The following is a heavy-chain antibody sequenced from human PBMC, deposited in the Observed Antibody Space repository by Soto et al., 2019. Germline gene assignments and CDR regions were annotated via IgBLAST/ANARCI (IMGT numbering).Heavy chain of an antibody. D-gene: IGHD3-10*01. CDR1: GITFSAFA. CDR3: VRDHNDGRGRFDY. V-gene: IGHV3-30-3*01. CDR2: ISYAASAS. J-gene: IGHJ4*02. Sequence: QVQLVESGGGVVQPGTSLRLSCAASGITFSAFAMHWVRQAPGKGLGWVARISYAASASSNGDSVKGRFTISRDNSRSTLYRQMNSLRTEDTAIYYCVRDHNDGRGRFDYWGQGALVTVSS.